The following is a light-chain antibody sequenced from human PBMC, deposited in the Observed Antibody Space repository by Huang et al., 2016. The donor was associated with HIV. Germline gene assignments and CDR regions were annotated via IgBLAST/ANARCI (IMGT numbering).Light chain of an antibody. CDR3: QQYGRSSWT. J-gene: IGKJ1*01. V-gene: IGKV3-20*01. CDR2: GSS. Sequence: EIVLTQSPGTLSLSPGERATLSCRASQSVRSSYLAWYQQKPGQAPRLLIYGSSTRATGIPDRFSGSGSGTDFTLTISRVEPEDFAVYYCQQYGRSSWTFGQGTKVEIK. CDR1: QSVRSSY.